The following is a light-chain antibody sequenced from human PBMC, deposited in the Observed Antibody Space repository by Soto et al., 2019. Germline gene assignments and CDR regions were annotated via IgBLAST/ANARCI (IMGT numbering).Light chain of an antibody. J-gene: IGKJ1*01. V-gene: IGKV3-20*01. CDR2: GAS. CDR1: PSVSGSN. Sequence: EIVLTQSPGTLSLSPGERATLSCRASPSVSGSNLAWYQQKPGQAPRLVIYGASSRATGIPDRFSGSGSGTDFTLTISRLEPEDFAVYYCQQYGSSPRTFGQGTKVEIK. CDR3: QQYGSSPRT.